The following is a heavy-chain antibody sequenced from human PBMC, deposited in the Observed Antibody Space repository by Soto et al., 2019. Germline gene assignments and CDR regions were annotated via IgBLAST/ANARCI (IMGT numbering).Heavy chain of an antibody. CDR1: GFAFISSF. V-gene: IGHV3-7*03. CDR3: ARYYRGSGRYFFDY. D-gene: IGHD6-19*01. Sequence: GGSLRLSCVASGFAFISSFMGWIRQAPGKGLEWVANINQDGGVTYYVDSVEGRFTISRDNTKDSLYLQMNSLRGEDTAIYYCARYYRGSGRYFFDYWGQGTLVTVSS. J-gene: IGHJ4*02. CDR2: INQDGGVT.